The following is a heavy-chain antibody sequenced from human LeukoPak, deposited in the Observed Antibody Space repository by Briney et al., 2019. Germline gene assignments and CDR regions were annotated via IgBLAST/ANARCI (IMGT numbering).Heavy chain of an antibody. CDR2: IWADGINK. J-gene: IGHJ4*02. CDR3: ARSTYSSSSYYFDY. V-gene: IGHV3-33*01. Sequence: GGSLRLSCAASGFTFSNYGIHWVREAPGKGLEWVAVIWADGINKYYVDSGKGRFTISRHNSKNTLYLQMNSLRAHDTAVYYCARSTYSSSSYYFDYWGQGSLVTVSS. CDR1: GFTFSNYG. D-gene: IGHD6-13*01.